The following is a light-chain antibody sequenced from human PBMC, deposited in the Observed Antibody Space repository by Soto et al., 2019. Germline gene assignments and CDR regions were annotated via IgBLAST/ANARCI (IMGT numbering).Light chain of an antibody. Sequence: QSALTQPRSVSGSPGQSVTISCTGTSSDVGAYNYVSWYQHHPGKAPKVMIYDVSERPSGVPDRFSGPKSDNKASLTISGLQAEDEADYYCCSYAGSYSWVFGGGTKLTVL. CDR2: DVS. V-gene: IGLV2-11*01. J-gene: IGLJ3*02. CDR3: CSYAGSYSWV. CDR1: SSDVGAYNY.